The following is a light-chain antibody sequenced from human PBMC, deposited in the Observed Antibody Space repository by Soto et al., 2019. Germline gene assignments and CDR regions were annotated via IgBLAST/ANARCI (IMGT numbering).Light chain of an antibody. V-gene: IGLV2-14*01. CDR2: DAT. CDR1: NTVVGQDNS. CDR3: VSYTATPTPV. Sequence: SALTQPASVSGARGQSIIISCVGRNTVVGQDNSVSWYQQGPAKATKPLIFDATTRPPGLCNRLSAPPSGNTASLDIPALPPDAERDYFCVSYTATPTPVFRTGTKVTVL. J-gene: IGLJ1*01.